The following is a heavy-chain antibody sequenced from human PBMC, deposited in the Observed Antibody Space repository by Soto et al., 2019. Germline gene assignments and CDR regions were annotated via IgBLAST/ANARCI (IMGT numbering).Heavy chain of an antibody. CDR2: IKSKTDGGTT. J-gene: IGHJ6*03. Sequence: GGSLRLSCAASGFTFSNAWMSWVRQAPGKGLEWVGRIKSKTDGGTTDYAAPVKGRFTISRDDSKNTLYLQINSLKTEDTAVYYCTTDNPTPRLYYYYMDVWGKGTTVTVSS. CDR3: TTDNPTPRLYYYYMDV. V-gene: IGHV3-15*01. CDR1: GFTFSNAW. D-gene: IGHD6-25*01.